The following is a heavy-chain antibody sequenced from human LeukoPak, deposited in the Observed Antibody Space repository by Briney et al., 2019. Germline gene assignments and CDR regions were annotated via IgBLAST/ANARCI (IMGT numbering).Heavy chain of an antibody. V-gene: IGHV4-59*01. Sequence: SETLSLTCTVSGGSISNYYWSWIRQPPGKGLEWIGYIYYSGSTNYNPSLKSRVTISVDTSKNQFSLKLSSVTAADTAVYYCARDSSGWYANWFDPWGQGTLVTVSS. CDR2: IYYSGST. CDR3: ARDSSGWYANWFDP. J-gene: IGHJ5*02. D-gene: IGHD6-19*01. CDR1: GGSISNYY.